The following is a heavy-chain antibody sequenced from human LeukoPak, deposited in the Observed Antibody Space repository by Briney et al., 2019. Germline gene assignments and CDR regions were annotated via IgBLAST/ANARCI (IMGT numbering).Heavy chain of an antibody. V-gene: IGHV6-1*01. Sequence: SQTLSLTCAISGYTVTNNDAAWNWIRPCPSSGLEWLGRTYYRSKWYTDSAVSVNSRITINPDTSKNQFSLQLTSVAPEDSAVYYCARGNSGVAVARFDYWGQGTLVTVSS. J-gene: IGHJ4*02. D-gene: IGHD6-19*01. CDR3: ARGNSGVAVARFDY. CDR2: TYYRSKWYT. CDR1: GYTVTNNDAA.